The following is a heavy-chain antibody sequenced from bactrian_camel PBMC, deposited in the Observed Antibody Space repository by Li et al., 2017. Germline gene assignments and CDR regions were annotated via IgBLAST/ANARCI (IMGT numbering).Heavy chain of an antibody. J-gene: IGHJ4*01. CDR1: GFTFSTYY. V-gene: IGHV3-2*01. CDR2: IYTGAGDT. CDR3: AKDLWGSTN. Sequence: HVQLVESGGDLVQPGGSLRLSCAASGFTFSTYYMSWVRQAPGKGLEWVSSIYTGAGDTYFADSVKGRFTISRDNAKNTLYLQLSSLKTEDTAMYYCAKDLWGSTNWGQGTQVTVS. D-gene: IGHD5*01.